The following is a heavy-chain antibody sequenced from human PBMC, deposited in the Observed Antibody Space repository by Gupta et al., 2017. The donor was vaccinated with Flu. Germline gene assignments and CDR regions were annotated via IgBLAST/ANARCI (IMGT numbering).Heavy chain of an antibody. Sequence: QVQLQETGPGLVKPSETLSLTCTVSGGSISSYYWSWIRQPAGKGLEWIGHIYTNGSINSNPSLKSRVTMSKDTPKNQLSLRLSSVTAADTAVYFCARYRSYYDSKGAFEIWGQGTVVTVSS. D-gene: IGHD3-22*01. CDR2: IYTNGSI. V-gene: IGHV4-4*07. J-gene: IGHJ3*02. CDR1: GGSISSYY. CDR3: ARYRSYYDSKGAFEI.